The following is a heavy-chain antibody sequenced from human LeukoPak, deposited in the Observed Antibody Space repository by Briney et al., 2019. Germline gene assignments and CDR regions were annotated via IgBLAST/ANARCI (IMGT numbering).Heavy chain of an antibody. Sequence: SQTLSLTCTVSGGSISSNSYYWSWIRQPAGKGLEWIGHIYTSGITNYNPSLKSRVTMSVNMSKNQFSLKLSSVTAADTAVYYCARVLWSGYYGDAFDIWGQGTMVTVSS. CDR3: ARVLWSGYYGDAFDI. J-gene: IGHJ3*02. D-gene: IGHD3-3*01. V-gene: IGHV4-61*09. CDR2: IYTSGIT. CDR1: GGSISSNSYY.